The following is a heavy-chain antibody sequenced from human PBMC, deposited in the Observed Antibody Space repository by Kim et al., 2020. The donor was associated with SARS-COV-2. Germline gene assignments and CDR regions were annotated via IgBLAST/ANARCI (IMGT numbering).Heavy chain of an antibody. Sequence: GGSLRLSCAASGFTFSSYSMNWVRQAPGKGLEWVSSISSSSSYIYYADSVKGRFTISRDNAKNSLYLQMNSLRAEDTAVYYCARDFALELTLEAAWGFGYIAVAGNCFDYWGQGTLVTVSS. CDR3: ARDFALELTLEAAWGFGYIAVAGNCFDY. CDR1: GFTFSSYS. CDR2: ISSSSSYI. V-gene: IGHV3-21*01. D-gene: IGHD6-19*01. J-gene: IGHJ4*02.